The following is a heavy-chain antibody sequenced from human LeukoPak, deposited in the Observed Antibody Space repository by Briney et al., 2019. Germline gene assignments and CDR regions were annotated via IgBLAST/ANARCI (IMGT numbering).Heavy chain of an antibody. CDR2: ISSSGSTI. J-gene: IGHJ4*02. CDR3: AVSRPRFMITFGGVIVPPDY. V-gene: IGHV3-48*03. Sequence: PGGSLRLSCAASGFTFSSYEMNWVRQAPGKGLEWVSYISSSGSTIYYADSVKGRFTISRDNAKNSLYLQMNSLRAEDTAVYYCAVSRPRFMITFGGVIVPPDYWGQGTLVTVSS. CDR1: GFTFSSYE. D-gene: IGHD3-16*02.